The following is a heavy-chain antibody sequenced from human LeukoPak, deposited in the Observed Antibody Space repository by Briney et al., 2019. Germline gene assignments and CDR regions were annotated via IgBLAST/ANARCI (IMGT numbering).Heavy chain of an antibody. V-gene: IGHV3-74*01. J-gene: IGHJ4*02. CDR3: ARIPAVTGTRGY. CDR1: GFTFSSYW. Sequence: GGPLRLSCAASGFTFSSYWMHWVRQAPGKGLVWVSRINSDGSSTSYADSVKGRFTISRDNAKNTLYLQMNSLRAEDTAVYYCARIPAVTGTRGYWGQGTLVTVSS. D-gene: IGHD6-19*01. CDR2: INSDGSST.